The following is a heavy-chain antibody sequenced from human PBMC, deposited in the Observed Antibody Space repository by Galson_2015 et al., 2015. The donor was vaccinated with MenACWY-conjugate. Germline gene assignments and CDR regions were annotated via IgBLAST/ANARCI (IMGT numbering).Heavy chain of an antibody. J-gene: IGHJ4*02. CDR1: GFTFSAYG. D-gene: IGHD3-10*01. CDR2: MRYDGSDG. CDR3: AKDKIYFGSGSYLYYFDN. V-gene: IGHV3-30*02. Sequence: SLRLSCATSGFTFSAYGMHWVRQAPGKGLEWLAFMRYDGSDGTYADSVKGRFIISRGDSRRTLSLQMNDLTTEDTAVYFCAKDKIYFGSGSYLYYFDNWGQGTLVTVSS.